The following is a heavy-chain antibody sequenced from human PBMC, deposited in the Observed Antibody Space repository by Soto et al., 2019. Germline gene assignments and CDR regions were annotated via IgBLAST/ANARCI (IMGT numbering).Heavy chain of an antibody. CDR3: ARGEGEVVITNFFDY. D-gene: IGHD3-22*01. Sequence: SETLSLTCTISGSSISRGCYYWNWIRQHPGKGLEWIGYIYYSGSIYYNPYLKRRVTISVDTSKNQFFLKLSSVTAADTAVYYCARGEGEVVITNFFDYWGQGTLVTGSS. CDR2: IYYSGSI. J-gene: IGHJ4*02. CDR1: GSSISRGCYY. V-gene: IGHV4-31*03.